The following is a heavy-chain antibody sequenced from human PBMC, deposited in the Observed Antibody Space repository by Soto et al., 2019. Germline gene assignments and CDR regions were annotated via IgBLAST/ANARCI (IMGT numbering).Heavy chain of an antibody. D-gene: IGHD2-21*01. CDR1: GAALNSGNYY. Sequence: TLSLTCSVSGAALNSGNYYWSWIRQVPGKGLEWIGHIYVTGAVDYNPSLRDRITISQDTSDRQFSLDLRLVTAADTAVYYCARLRIATNNYKWFDPWGQGTLVTVSS. CDR3: ARLRIATNNYKWFDP. J-gene: IGHJ5*02. V-gene: IGHV4-31*03. CDR2: IYVTGAV.